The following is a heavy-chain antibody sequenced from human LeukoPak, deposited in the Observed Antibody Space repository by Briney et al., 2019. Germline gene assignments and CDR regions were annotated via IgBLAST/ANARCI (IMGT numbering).Heavy chain of an antibody. D-gene: IGHD5-18*01. V-gene: IGHV3-30*02. CDR3: AKERDTAMVTIDY. CDR2: IRYDGSNK. J-gene: IGHJ4*02. Sequence: GGSLRLSCAASGFTFSSYGMHWVRQAPGKGLEWVAFIRYDGSNKYYADSVKGRFTISRDNSKNTLHLQMNSLRAEDKPVYYCAKERDTAMVTIDYWGQGTLVTVSS. CDR1: GFTFSSYG.